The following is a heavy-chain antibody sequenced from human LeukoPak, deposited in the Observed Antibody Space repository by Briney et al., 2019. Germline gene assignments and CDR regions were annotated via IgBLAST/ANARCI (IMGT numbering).Heavy chain of an antibody. D-gene: IGHD1-26*01. CDR3: ASGVDDYSPAGVIVGATNAFDI. CDR1: GITFSSYA. V-gene: IGHV3-30-3*01. Sequence: GGSLRLSCAASGITFSSYAMHWVGQAPGKGLEWVAVISYDGSNKYYADSVKGRFTISRDNSKNTLYLQMNSLRAEDTAVYYCASGVDDYSPAGVIVGATNAFDIWGQGTMVTVSS. J-gene: IGHJ3*02. CDR2: ISYDGSNK.